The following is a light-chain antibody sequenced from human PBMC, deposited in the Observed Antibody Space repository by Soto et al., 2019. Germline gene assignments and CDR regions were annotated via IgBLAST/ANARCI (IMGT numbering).Light chain of an antibody. Sequence: EIVMTQSPATLSVSPGERVTLSCRASQSVSSNLAWYQQKPGQAPRLLIYGASTRATGIPARFSGNGSGTEFTLTISSLQSEDFAVYYCQHYNYWPPWTFGQGTKLEI. J-gene: IGKJ1*01. CDR1: QSVSSN. V-gene: IGKV3-15*01. CDR3: QHYNYWPPWT. CDR2: GAS.